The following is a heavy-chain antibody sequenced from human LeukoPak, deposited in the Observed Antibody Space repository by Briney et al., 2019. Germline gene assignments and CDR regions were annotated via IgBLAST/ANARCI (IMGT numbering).Heavy chain of an antibody. CDR1: GGSISSSNW. CDR3: GRLVAVAGPDRFRKLGYFDL. Sequence: PSGTLSLTCAVSGGSISSSNWWSWVRQPPGKGLEWIGEIYHSGSTNYNPSLKSRVTISVDKSKNQFSLKLSSVTAADTAVYYCGRLVAVAGPDRFRKLGYFDLWGRGTLVTVSS. V-gene: IGHV4-4*02. CDR2: IYHSGST. D-gene: IGHD6-19*01. J-gene: IGHJ2*01.